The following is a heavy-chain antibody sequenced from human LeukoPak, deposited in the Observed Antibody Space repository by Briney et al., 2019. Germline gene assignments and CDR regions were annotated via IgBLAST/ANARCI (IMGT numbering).Heavy chain of an antibody. Sequence: PSETLSLTCTVSGGDISSSSYYWGWIRQPPGKGLEWIGNVYYRGSTYYNPSLKSRVSISVDMSRKLFSLRLASVTAADTAVYYCTRGSIAYYYMDVWGQGTLVTVSS. CDR2: VYYRGST. CDR3: TRGSIAYYYMDV. V-gene: IGHV4-39*07. D-gene: IGHD3-22*01. CDR1: GGDISSSSYY. J-gene: IGHJ6*03.